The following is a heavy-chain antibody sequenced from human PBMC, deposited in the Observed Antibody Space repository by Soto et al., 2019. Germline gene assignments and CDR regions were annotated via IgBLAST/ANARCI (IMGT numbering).Heavy chain of an antibody. CDR3: ARDQKAYSGSYYYFDY. Sequence: EVQLVESGGGLVKPGGSLRLSCAASGFTFSSYSMNWVRQAPGKGLEWVSSISSSSSYIYYADSVKGRFTISRDNAKNSLYLQMNSLRAEDTAVYYCARDQKAYSGSYYYFDYWGQGTLVTVSS. V-gene: IGHV3-21*01. J-gene: IGHJ4*02. CDR2: ISSSSSYI. D-gene: IGHD1-26*01. CDR1: GFTFSSYS.